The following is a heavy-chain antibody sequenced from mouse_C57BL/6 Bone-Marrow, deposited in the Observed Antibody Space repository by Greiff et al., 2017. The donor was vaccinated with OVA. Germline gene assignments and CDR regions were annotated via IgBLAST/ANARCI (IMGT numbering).Heavy chain of an antibody. CDR2: IYPRSGNT. J-gene: IGHJ3*01. CDR1: GYTFTSYG. Sequence: QVQLQQSGPELVKPGASVKLSCKASGYTFTSYGISWVKQRTGQGLEWIGEIYPRSGNTYYNEKFKGKATLTADKSSSTAYMELRSLTSEDSAVYFCATPSPYYGSSYVWFAYWGQGTLVTVSA. V-gene: IGHV1-81*01. D-gene: IGHD1-1*01. CDR3: ATPSPYYGSSYVWFAY.